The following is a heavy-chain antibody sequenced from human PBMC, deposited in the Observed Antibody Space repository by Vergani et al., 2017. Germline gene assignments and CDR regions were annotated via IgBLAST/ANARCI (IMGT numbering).Heavy chain of an antibody. CDR1: GGSFSGYY. J-gene: IGHJ4*02. CDR2: INHSGST. V-gene: IGHV4-34*01. CDR3: ARVRYDYVWGSYRSPSYFDY. Sequence: QVQLQQWGAGLLKPSETLSLTCAVYGGSFSGYYWSWIRQPPAKGLEWIGEINHSGSTNYNPSLKSRVTISVDTSKNQFSLKLSSVTAADTAVYYCARVRYDYVWGSYRSPSYFDYWGQGTLVTVSS. D-gene: IGHD3-16*02.